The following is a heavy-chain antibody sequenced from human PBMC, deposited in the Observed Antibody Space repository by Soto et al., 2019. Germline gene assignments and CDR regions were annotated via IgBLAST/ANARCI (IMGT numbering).Heavy chain of an antibody. CDR3: ARRTAAAYYMDV. Sequence: QVQLVESGGGVVQPGRSLRLSRAASGFTFSNYAMFWVRQSPGEGLEWVVVISYDGRHEDYVDSVKGRFSISRDNSKDTLYLQMDSLKAEDTAVYYCARRTAAAYYMDVWGKGTTVTVSS. D-gene: IGHD6-13*01. CDR2: ISYDGRHE. J-gene: IGHJ6*03. CDR1: GFTFSNYA. V-gene: IGHV3-30*03.